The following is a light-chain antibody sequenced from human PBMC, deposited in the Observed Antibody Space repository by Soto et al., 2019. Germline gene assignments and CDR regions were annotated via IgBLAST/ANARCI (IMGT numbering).Light chain of an antibody. J-gene: IGKJ1*01. V-gene: IGKV1-5*01. CDR3: QQYNSYPWT. CDR1: QSISSW. CDR2: DAS. Sequence: DIQMTQSPSTLSASVGDRATITCRAGQSISSWLAWYQQKPGKAPKLLIYDASSLQNGVPSRFRGAESGTEFTLTISSLQPDDFAVYYCQQYNSYPWTFGQGTKVDIK.